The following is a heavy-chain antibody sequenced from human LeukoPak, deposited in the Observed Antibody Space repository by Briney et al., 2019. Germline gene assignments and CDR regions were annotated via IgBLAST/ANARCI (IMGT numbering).Heavy chain of an antibody. CDR2: ISYDGSNK. CDR1: EFTFSSYA. CDR3: ARDALSSGSYGSYYFDY. J-gene: IGHJ4*02. V-gene: IGHV3-30-3*01. D-gene: IGHD1-26*01. Sequence: GGSLRLSCAASEFTFSSYAMHWVRQAPGKGLEWVAVISYDGSNKYYADSVKGRFTISRDNSKNTLYLQMNSLRAEDTAVYYCARDALSSGSYGSYYFDYWGQGTLVTVSS.